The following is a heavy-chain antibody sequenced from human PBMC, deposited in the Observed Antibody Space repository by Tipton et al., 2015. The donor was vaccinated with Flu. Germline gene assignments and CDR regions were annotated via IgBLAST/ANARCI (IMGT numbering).Heavy chain of an antibody. D-gene: IGHD2-21*02. CDR2: IWYDGSNK. V-gene: IGHV3-33*01. Sequence: SLRLSCAASGFTFSSYGMHWVRQVPGKGLEWVAVIWYDGSNKYYADSVKGRFTISRDNSKNTLYLQMNSLRAEDTAVYYCAREGVVVVTLYGMDVWGQGTTVTVSS. CDR3: AREGVVVVTLYGMDV. CDR1: GFTFSSYG. J-gene: IGHJ6*02.